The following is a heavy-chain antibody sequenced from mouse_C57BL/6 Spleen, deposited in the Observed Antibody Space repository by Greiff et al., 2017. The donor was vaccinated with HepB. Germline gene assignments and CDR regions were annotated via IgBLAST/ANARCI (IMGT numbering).Heavy chain of an antibody. CDR1: GFTFSDYG. CDR2: ISSGSSTI. V-gene: IGHV5-17*01. D-gene: IGHD1-1*01. CDR3: ARPPYYGSSPAWFAY. J-gene: IGHJ3*01. Sequence: EVKLVESGGGLVKPGGSLKLSCAASGFTFSDYGMHWVRQAPEKGLEWAAYISSGSSTIYYADTVKGRFTISRDNAKNTLFLQMTSLRSEDTAMYYCARPPYYGSSPAWFAYWGQGTLVTVSA.